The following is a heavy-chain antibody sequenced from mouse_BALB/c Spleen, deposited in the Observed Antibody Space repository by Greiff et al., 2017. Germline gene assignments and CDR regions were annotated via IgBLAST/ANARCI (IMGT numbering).Heavy chain of an antibody. CDR1: GYAFSSYW. J-gene: IGHJ4*01. V-gene: IGHV1-80*01. Sequence: QVQLQQSGAELVRPGSSVKISCKASGYAFSSYWMNWVKQRPGQGLEWIGQIYPGDGDTNYNGKFKGKATLTADKSSSTAYMQLSSLTSEDSAVYFCARDDDGYYPYAMDYWGQGTSVTVSS. D-gene: IGHD2-3*01. CDR3: ARDDDGYYPYAMDY. CDR2: IYPGDGDT.